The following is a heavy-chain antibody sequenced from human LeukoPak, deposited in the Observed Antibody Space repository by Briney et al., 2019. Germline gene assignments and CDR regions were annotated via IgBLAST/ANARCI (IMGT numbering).Heavy chain of an antibody. CDR3: TRGVGGGGAFDI. J-gene: IGHJ3*02. V-gene: IGHV3-20*01. CDR2: INWNGGST. Sequence: GGSLRLSCAASGFIVTGNYMNWVRQAPGKGLEWVSGINWNGGSTGYADSVKGRFTISRDNAKNSLYLQMDSLRAEDTALYHCTRGVGGGGAFDIWGQGTMVTVSS. CDR1: GFIVTGNY. D-gene: IGHD2-15*01.